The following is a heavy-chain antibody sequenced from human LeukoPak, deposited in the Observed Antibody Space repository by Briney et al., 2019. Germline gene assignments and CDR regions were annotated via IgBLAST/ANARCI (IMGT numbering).Heavy chain of an antibody. D-gene: IGHD3-16*01. Sequence: SQTLSLSCAISGASVSNSIATWAWIRQSPAGGLEWLGRTYFISRWIHDYADSAKSRIVIDADTSKNQFSLLLKSVRPDDAAVYYCARRGDGNDYYDYWGQGTLVTVSS. V-gene: IGHV6-1*01. CDR1: GASVSNSIAT. CDR3: ARRGDGNDYYDY. CDR2: TYFISRWIH. J-gene: IGHJ4*02.